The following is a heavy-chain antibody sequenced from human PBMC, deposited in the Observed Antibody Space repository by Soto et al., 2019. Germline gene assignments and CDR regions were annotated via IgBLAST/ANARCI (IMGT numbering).Heavy chain of an antibody. D-gene: IGHD6-19*01. V-gene: IGHV3-23*01. J-gene: IGHJ4*02. CDR1: GFTFSSYA. CDR3: AKVTSGWYFAY. CDR2: ISGSGGST. Sequence: GVLRLSCAASGFTFSSYAMSWVRQAPGKGLEWVSAISGSGGSTYYADSVKGRFTISRDNSKNTLYLQMNSLRAEDTAVYYCAKVTSGWYFAYWGQGTLVTVSS.